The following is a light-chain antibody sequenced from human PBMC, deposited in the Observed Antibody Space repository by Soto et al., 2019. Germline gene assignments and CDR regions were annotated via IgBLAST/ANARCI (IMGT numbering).Light chain of an antibody. CDR3: SSYTNINTRACV. CDR2: EVT. Sequence: QSALTQPASVSGSPGQSITISCTGTSGDIGSYNRVSWYQQHPGKAPKLIIYEVTDRPSGVSNRFSGSKSGNTASLTISGLQAKDEAEYYCSSYTNINTRACVFGTRTKLTVL. CDR1: SGDIGSYNR. V-gene: IGLV2-14*01. J-gene: IGLJ1*01.